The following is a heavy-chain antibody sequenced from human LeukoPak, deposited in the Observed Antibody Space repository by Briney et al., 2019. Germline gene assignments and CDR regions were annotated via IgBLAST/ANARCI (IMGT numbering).Heavy chain of an antibody. CDR2: FDPEDGET. Sequence: ASVKVSCKVSGYTLTELSMHWVRQAPGKGLEWMGGFDPEDGETIYAQKFQGRVTMTEDTSTDTAYMELSSLRSEDTAVYYCATYGCSSGWYVTPERQPMGWGQGTLVTVSS. CDR1: GYTLTELS. J-gene: IGHJ4*02. CDR3: ATYGCSSGWYVTPERQPMG. D-gene: IGHD6-19*01. V-gene: IGHV1-24*01.